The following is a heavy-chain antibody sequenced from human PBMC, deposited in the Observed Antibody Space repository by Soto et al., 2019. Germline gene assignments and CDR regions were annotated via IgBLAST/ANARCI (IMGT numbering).Heavy chain of an antibody. D-gene: IGHD3-10*01. J-gene: IGHJ6*02. Sequence: QVQLQESGPGLVKPSETLSLSCNVSGGSISSDDFFWSWVCQHPARGLEWIGYIYHSGTTYYNPSLQRRITISVDTSKNQFSLKSRSVPAADTAVYFCARDEDPGSGLSGGMDVWGQGTAVTVS. CDR2: IYHSGTT. V-gene: IGHV4-31*03. CDR1: GGSISSDDFF. CDR3: ARDEDPGSGLSGGMDV.